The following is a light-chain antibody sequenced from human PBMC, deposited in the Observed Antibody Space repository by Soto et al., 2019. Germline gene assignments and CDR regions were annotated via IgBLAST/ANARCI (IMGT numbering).Light chain of an antibody. CDR2: GTS. Sequence: EIVLTQSPGTLSVSPGERATLSCRASQTISSNNLAWYQQKPGQAPSLLTYGTSSRATGIPDRFSGSGSGTDFILTISRLGPEDSARYACQQYGSRTCGQGNKVEI. J-gene: IGKJ1*01. V-gene: IGKV3-20*01. CDR1: QTISSNN. CDR3: QQYGSRT.